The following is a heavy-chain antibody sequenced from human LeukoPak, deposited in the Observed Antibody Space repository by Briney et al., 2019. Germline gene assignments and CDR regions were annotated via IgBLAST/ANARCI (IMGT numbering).Heavy chain of an antibody. J-gene: IGHJ4*02. CDR1: GYPFTDYY. CDR2: INPNRGGT. Sequence: ASVKVSCKASGYPFTDYYMHWVRQAPGQGLEWMGWINPNRGGTDYAQKFQGRVTMTRDASISTAYMELSRLRYDDAAVYYCASGYRFRNWGQGTLVTVSS. D-gene: IGHD5-18*01. V-gene: IGHV1-2*02. CDR3: ASGYRFRN.